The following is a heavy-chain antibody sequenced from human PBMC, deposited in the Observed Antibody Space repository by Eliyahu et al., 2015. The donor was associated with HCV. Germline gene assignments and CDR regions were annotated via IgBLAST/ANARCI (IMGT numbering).Heavy chain of an antibody. Sequence: EVQLVESEGGLVKPGGSLRLSCAASGFTFSSYSMNWVRQPPGKGLEWVSSISTSGNYIYYADSVKGRFTISRDNAKNSMFLQMNSLRADDTAVYYCATTSEGYGTWGQGTLVTVSS. CDR3: ATTSEGYGT. CDR1: GFTFSSYS. J-gene: IGHJ5*02. CDR2: ISTSGNYI. D-gene: IGHD5-18*01. V-gene: IGHV3-21*01.